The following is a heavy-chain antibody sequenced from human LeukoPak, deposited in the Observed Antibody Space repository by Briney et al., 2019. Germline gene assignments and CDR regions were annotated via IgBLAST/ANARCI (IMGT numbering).Heavy chain of an antibody. Sequence: PGRSLRLSCAASGFTFDDYAMHWVRQAPGKGLEWVSGISWNSGTIGYADSVKGRFTISRDNAKNSLYLQMNSLRAEDTAVYYCARAEEDYFDYWGQGTLVTVSS. CDR2: ISWNSGTI. V-gene: IGHV3-9*01. CDR3: ARAEEDYFDY. CDR1: GFTFDDYA. J-gene: IGHJ4*02.